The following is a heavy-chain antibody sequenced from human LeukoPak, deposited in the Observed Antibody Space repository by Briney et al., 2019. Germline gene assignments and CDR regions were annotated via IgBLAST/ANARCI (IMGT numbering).Heavy chain of an antibody. D-gene: IGHD3-22*01. CDR1: GGSFSGYY. CDR3: ARYLRSGYYYSRYFDL. J-gene: IGHJ2*01. V-gene: IGHV4-34*01. CDR2: INHSGST. Sequence: PSETLSLTCAVYGGSFSGYYWSWIRQPPGKGLEWIGEINHSGSTNYNPSLKSRVTISVDTSKNQFSLKLSSVTAADTAVYYCARYLRSGYYYSRYFDLWGRGTLVTVSS.